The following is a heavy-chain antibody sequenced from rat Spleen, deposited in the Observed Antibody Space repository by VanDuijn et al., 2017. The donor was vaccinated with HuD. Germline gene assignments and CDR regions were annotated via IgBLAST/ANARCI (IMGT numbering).Heavy chain of an antibody. CDR2: ISNAGDT. Sequence: EVQLVESGGGLVQPRGSLKLSCVASGITFNNYWMTWIRQAPGKGLEWVTSISNAGDTYYPDSVKGRFSISRENAKSILYLQMDSLRSEDTATYYCASLMYTPDYLGVMDVWGQGTSVTVSS. J-gene: IGHJ4*01. V-gene: IGHV5-31*01. CDR1: GITFNNYW. D-gene: IGHD1-6*01. CDR3: ASLMYTPDYLGVMDV.